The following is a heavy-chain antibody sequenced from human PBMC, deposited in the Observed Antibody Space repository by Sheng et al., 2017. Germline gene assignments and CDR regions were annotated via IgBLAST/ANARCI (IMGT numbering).Heavy chain of an antibody. CDR2: ISYDGSNK. Sequence: QVQLVESGGGVVQPGRSLRLSCAASGFTFSSYGMHWVRQAPGKGLEWVAVISYDGSNKYYADSVKGRFTISRDNSKNTLYLQMNSLRAEDTAVYYCAKGYGDYVIDYWGQGTLVTVSS. CDR1: GFTFSSYG. V-gene: IGHV3-30*18. CDR3: AKGYGDYVIDY. J-gene: IGHJ4*02. D-gene: IGHD4-17*01.